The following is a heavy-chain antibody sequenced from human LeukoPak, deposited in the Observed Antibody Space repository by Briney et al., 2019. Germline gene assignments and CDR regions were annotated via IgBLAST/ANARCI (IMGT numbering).Heavy chain of an antibody. CDR1: GFTFSDYY. J-gene: IGHJ6*02. CDR3: ARDYYDFWSGPMQSFGMDV. Sequence: PGGSLRLSCAASGFTFSDYYMSWVRQAPGKGLEWVSVIYSGGSTYYADSVKGRFTISRDNSKNTLYLQMNSLRAEDTAVYYCARDYYDFWSGPMQSFGMDVWGQGTTVTVSS. CDR2: IYSGGST. D-gene: IGHD3-3*01. V-gene: IGHV3-66*01.